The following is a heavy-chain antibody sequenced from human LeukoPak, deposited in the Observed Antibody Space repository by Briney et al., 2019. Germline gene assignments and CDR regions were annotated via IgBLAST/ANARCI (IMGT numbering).Heavy chain of an antibody. J-gene: IGHJ4*02. V-gene: IGHV1-2*02. CDR1: GYTFTGYY. CDR2: INPNSGGT. CDR3: ARDNSPHDFWSGYYFDY. D-gene: IGHD3-3*01. Sequence: ASVKVSCKASGYTFTGYYMHWVRQAPGQGLEWMGWINPNSGGTNYAQKFQGRVTMTRDTSISTAYMELSRLRSDGTAVYYCARDNSPHDFWSGYYFDYWGQGTLVTVSS.